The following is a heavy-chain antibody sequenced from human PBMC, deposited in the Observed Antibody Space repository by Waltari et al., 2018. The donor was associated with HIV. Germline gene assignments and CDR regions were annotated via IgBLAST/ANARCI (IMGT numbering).Heavy chain of an antibody. CDR2: IYYSGGT. V-gene: IGHV4-31*03. Sequence: QVQLQESGPGLVKPSQTLSLTCTVSGGSISSGGYYWSWIRQHPGKGLAWIGYIYYSGGTYYNPSLRSRVTISVDTSKNQFSLKLSSVTAADTAVYYCARAPKQNGWFDPWGQGTLVTVSS. CDR1: GGSISSGGYY. CDR3: ARAPKQNGWFDP. J-gene: IGHJ5*02.